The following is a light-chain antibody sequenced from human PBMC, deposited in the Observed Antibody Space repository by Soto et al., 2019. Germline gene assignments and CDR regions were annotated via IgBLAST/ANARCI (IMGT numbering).Light chain of an antibody. V-gene: IGLV2-14*01. Sequence: QSALTQPASVSGSPGQSITISCSGTSSDIGSYDHVAWFQQFPGKTPKLMIYSVSNRPSGVSYRFSGSKSGNTASLTISALQAEDEADYYCISYTGSRSYVFGTGTKVTVL. CDR2: SVS. CDR1: SSDIGSYDH. CDR3: ISYTGSRSYV. J-gene: IGLJ1*01.